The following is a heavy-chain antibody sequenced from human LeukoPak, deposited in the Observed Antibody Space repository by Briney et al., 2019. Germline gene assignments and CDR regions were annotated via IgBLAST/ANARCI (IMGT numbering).Heavy chain of an antibody. J-gene: IGHJ4*02. CDR2: ISGSGGSA. CDR3: TRHTDYSNGLDFDY. CDR1: GFTFSSYA. V-gene: IGHV3-23*01. Sequence: GGSLRLSCAAPGFTFSSYAMSWVRQAPGKGLEGVAAISGSGGSAYYADSVKGRFTISRDNSKNTLYLQMNSLRAEDTAVYYCTRHTDYSNGLDFDYWGQGTLVTVSS. D-gene: IGHD4-11*01.